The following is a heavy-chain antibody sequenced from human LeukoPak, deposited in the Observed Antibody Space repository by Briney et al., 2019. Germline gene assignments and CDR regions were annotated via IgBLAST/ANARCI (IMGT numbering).Heavy chain of an antibody. Sequence: SETLSLTCTVSGGSLSSYYWSWIRQPPGKGLEWIGYIYYSGTTNYNPSLRSRITISVDTSTNQFSLKLSSVTAADTAVYYCAREFSPDAFDIWGQGTMVTVSS. CDR2: IYYSGTT. CDR3: AREFSPDAFDI. CDR1: GGSLSSYY. V-gene: IGHV4-59*08. J-gene: IGHJ3*02.